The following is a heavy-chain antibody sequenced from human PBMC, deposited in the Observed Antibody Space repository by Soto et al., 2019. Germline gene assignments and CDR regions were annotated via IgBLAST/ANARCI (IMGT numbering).Heavy chain of an antibody. CDR1: GGTFSSYA. Sequence: GASVKVSCKASGGTFSSYAISWVRKAPGQGLEWMGGIIPIFGTANYAQKFQGRVTITADESTSTAYMELSSLRSEDTAVYYCARHVPGYSGYDYYYGMDVWGQGTTDTVSS. D-gene: IGHD5-12*01. CDR2: IIPIFGTA. CDR3: ARHVPGYSGYDYYYGMDV. J-gene: IGHJ6*02. V-gene: IGHV1-69*13.